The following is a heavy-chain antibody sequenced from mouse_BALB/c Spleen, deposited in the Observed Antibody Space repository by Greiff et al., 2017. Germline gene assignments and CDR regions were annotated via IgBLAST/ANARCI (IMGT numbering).Heavy chain of an antibody. D-gene: IGHD2-4*01. Sequence: VQLQQSGAELMKPGASVKISCKATGYTYSSYWIEWVKQRPGHGLEWIGEILPGSGSTNYNEKFKGKATFTADTSSNTAYMQLSSLTSEDSAVYYCARSGITTRYFDVWGAGTTVTVSS. V-gene: IGHV1-9*01. CDR3: ARSGITTRYFDV. J-gene: IGHJ1*01. CDR1: GYTYSSYW. CDR2: ILPGSGST.